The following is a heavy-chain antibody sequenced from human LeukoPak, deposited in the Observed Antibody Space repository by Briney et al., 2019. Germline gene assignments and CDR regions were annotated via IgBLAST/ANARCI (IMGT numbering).Heavy chain of an antibody. Sequence: PGGSLRLSCAASEFTLSSYAMSWVRQAPGKGLEWVSAISGSGGSTYYADSVKGRFTISRDNSKNTLYLQMNSLRAEDTAVYYCAKDRDRYDFWSGYSENGMDVWGQGTTVTVSS. CDR2: ISGSGGST. V-gene: IGHV3-23*01. D-gene: IGHD3-3*01. J-gene: IGHJ6*02. CDR3: AKDRDRYDFWSGYSENGMDV. CDR1: EFTLSSYA.